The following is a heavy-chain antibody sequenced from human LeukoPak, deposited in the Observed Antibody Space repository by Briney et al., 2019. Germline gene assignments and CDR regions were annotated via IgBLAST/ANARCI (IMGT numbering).Heavy chain of an antibody. CDR1: GYAISSGYY. J-gene: IGHJ6*03. CDR3: ARDKDYYYMDV. Sequence: SETLSLTCAVSGYAISSGYYWDWIRQPPGKGLEWIGSIYHSGSTYYNPSLKSRVTISVDTSKNQFSLKLSSVTAADTAVYYCARDKDYYYMDVWGKGTTVTVSS. V-gene: IGHV4-38-2*02. CDR2: IYHSGST.